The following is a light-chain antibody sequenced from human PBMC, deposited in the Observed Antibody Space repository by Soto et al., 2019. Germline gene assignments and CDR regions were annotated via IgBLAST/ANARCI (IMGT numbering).Light chain of an antibody. CDR2: KVS. V-gene: IGKV2-30*01. J-gene: IGKJ1*01. Sequence: VMMTQSPLSLPVTLGQPASISSTSSQSLVFSDGNTYLHWFQQRPGQSPRRLIHKVSIRDSGVPDRFSGSGSGTDFTLKISRVEPEDVGVYYCMQHTHWPWTFGQGTKVDIK. CDR1: QSLVFSDGNTY. CDR3: MQHTHWPWT.